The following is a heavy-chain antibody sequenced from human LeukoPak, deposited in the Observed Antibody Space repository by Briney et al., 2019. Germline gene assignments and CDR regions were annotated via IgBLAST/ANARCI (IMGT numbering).Heavy chain of an antibody. CDR3: ARSDSSSSLVLGSYYGMDV. V-gene: IGHV4-39*01. CDR2: IYYSGNT. CDR1: GGSIISSSYY. Sequence: PSETLSLTCTVSGGSIISSSYYWVWIRQSPGKGLEWIGTIYYSGNTYYNPSLKSRVTISVDTSKNQFSLQLTSVTAADTAVYYCARSDSSSSLVLGSYYGMDVWGQGTTVIVFS. J-gene: IGHJ6*02. D-gene: IGHD6-6*01.